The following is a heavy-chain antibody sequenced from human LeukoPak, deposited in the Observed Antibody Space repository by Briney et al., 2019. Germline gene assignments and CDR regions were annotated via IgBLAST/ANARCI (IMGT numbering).Heavy chain of an antibody. CDR2: ISGSGGST. CDR3: ASGEAYYYDREY. Sequence: GGSLRLSCAASGFTFSSYAMSWVRQAPGKGLEWVSAISGSGGSTYYADSVEGRFTISRDNSKNTLYLQMNSLRAEDTAVYYCASGEAYYYDREYWGQGTLVTVSS. D-gene: IGHD3-22*01. CDR1: GFTFSSYA. J-gene: IGHJ1*01. V-gene: IGHV3-23*01.